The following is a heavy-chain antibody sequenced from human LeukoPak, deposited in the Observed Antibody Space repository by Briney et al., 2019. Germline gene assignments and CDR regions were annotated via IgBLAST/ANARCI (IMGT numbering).Heavy chain of an antibody. D-gene: IGHD6-13*01. V-gene: IGHV4-59*01. Sequence: SETLSLTCTVSGGSISGYFWSWIRQPPGKGLEWIGYIYYSGSTNYNPSLKSRVTISVDTSKNQFSLKLSSVTAADTAVYYCARSITSSWYGDFQHWGQGTLVTVSS. CDR1: GGSISGYF. CDR3: ARSITSSWYGDFQH. CDR2: IYYSGST. J-gene: IGHJ1*01.